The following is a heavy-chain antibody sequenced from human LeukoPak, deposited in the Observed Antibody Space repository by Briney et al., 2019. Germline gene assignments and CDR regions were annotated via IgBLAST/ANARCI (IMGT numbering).Heavy chain of an antibody. Sequence: SGGSLRLSCAASGFTFTNAWMSWVRQAPGKGLEWVGHIKSKTTGGTTDNTVSVNGRFTLSRDDSKNTLSLQMNSLKTEDTALYFCTTPRGVSNSWFDPWGQGTLVTVSS. D-gene: IGHD3-10*01. J-gene: IGHJ5*02. V-gene: IGHV3-15*01. CDR3: TTPRGVSNSWFDP. CDR2: IKSKTTGGTT. CDR1: GFTFTNAW.